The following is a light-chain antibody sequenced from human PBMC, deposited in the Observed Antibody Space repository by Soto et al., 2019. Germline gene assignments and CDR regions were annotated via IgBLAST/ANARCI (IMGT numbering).Light chain of an antibody. V-gene: IGKV3-20*01. J-gene: IGKJ4*01. CDR2: GAS. CDR3: QHYKA. Sequence: EIVLTQSPGTLSLSPGERATLSCTASQSVSDSFIAWYQQRPGQAPRLLIYGASQRATGIPDRFRGSGSGTHFSLTINRLEPEDFAVYYCQHYKAFGGGTKVDIK. CDR1: QSVSDSF.